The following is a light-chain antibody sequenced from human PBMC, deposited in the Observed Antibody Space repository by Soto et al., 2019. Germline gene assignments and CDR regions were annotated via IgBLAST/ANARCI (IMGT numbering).Light chain of an antibody. J-gene: IGKJ1*01. CDR3: HQYDSVPAWA. CDR1: PDINNY. V-gene: IGKV1-33*01. Sequence: DIQMTQAQSYLSASVGYRVNITCQANPDINNYLNWYQQKPGKAPKLLIYNAPNLERGVPSRFSGGGFWRDFSFSISSLQPEDTATYYCHQYDSVPAWALGQGTKVDIK. CDR2: NAP.